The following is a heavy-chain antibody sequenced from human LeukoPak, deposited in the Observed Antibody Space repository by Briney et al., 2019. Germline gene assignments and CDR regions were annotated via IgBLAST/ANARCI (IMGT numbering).Heavy chain of an antibody. Sequence: ASVKVSCKASGYTFTGYYIHWVRQAPGQGLEWRGWINPNSGGTNYAQKFQGRVTMTSDTSISTAYMELSRLRSDDTAVYYCARGEWIQLWFVSCPFDYWGQGTLVTVSS. CDR1: GYTFTGYY. CDR2: INPNSGGT. D-gene: IGHD5-18*01. V-gene: IGHV1-2*02. CDR3: ARGEWIQLWFVSCPFDY. J-gene: IGHJ4*02.